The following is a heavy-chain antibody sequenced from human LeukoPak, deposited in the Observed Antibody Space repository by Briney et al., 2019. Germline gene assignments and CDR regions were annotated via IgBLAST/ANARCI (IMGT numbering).Heavy chain of an antibody. CDR2: IYPGDSDT. CDR3: ARHEYGYPMSRELSAYGMDV. CDR1: GYSFTSYW. D-gene: IGHD5-24*01. V-gene: IGHV5-51*01. Sequence: GESLEISCKGSGYSFTSYWIGWVRQMPGKGLEWMGIIYPGDSDTRYSPSFQGQVTISADKSISTAYLQWSSLKASDTAMYYCARHEYGYPMSRELSAYGMDVWGQGTTVTVSS. J-gene: IGHJ6*02.